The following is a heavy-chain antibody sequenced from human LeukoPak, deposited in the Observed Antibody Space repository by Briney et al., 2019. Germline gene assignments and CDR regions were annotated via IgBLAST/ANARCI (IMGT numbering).Heavy chain of an antibody. CDR2: IRYDGSNK. CDR1: GFTFSSYG. J-gene: IGHJ4*02. V-gene: IGHV3-30*02. Sequence: GGSLRLSCAASGFTFSSYGMHWVRQAPGKGLEWVAFIRYDGSNKYYADSVKGRFTISRDNSKNTLYLQMNSLRAEDTAVYYCARSGISGYSYGATYFDYWGQGTLVTVSS. CDR3: ARSGISGYSYGATYFDY. D-gene: IGHD5-18*01.